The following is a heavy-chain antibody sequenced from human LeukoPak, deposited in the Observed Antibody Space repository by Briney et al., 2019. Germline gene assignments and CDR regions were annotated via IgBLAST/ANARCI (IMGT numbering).Heavy chain of an antibody. CDR2: ISAYNGNT. CDR1: GYTFTSYG. V-gene: IGHV1-18*01. J-gene: IGHJ4*02. D-gene: IGHD4-17*01. CDR3: AREGLHLSSYGDYGGFDY. Sequence: ASVKVSCKASGYTFTSYGISWVRQAPGQGLEWMGWISAYNGNTNYAQKLQGRVTMTTDTSTSTAYMELRSLRSDDTAVYYCAREGLHLSSYGDYGGFDYWGQGTLVTVSS.